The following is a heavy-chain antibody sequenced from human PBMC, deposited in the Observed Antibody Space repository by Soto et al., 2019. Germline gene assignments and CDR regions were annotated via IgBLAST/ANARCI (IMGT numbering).Heavy chain of an antibody. CDR3: ASSPSRSWIQLWFSYFDY. J-gene: IGHJ4*02. V-gene: IGHV1-69*13. CDR2: IIPIFGTA. Sequence: GASVKVSCKASGGTFSSYAISWVRQAPGQGLEWMGGIIPIFGTANYAQKFKGRVTITADESTSTAYMELSSLRSEDTALYYCASSPSRSWIQLWFSYFDYWGQGTLVTVSS. D-gene: IGHD5-18*01. CDR1: GGTFSSYA.